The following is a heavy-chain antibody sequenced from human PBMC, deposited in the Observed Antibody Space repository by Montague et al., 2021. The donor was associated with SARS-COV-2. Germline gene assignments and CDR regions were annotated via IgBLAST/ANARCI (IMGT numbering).Heavy chain of an antibody. V-gene: IGHV4-39*07. Sequence: SETLSLTCTLPGGAISSSSCYWGWIRQPPGKGLEWIRNIYYSGSTYYYPSLTIRVTVAVDTYKNQFSLKLSSVTAADTAVYYCGRDTRLSMLVVVNRYGMDVWGQGTTVTVSS. CDR1: GGAISSSSCY. CDR2: IYYSGST. CDR3: GRDTRLSMLVVVNRYGMDV. J-gene: IGHJ6*02. D-gene: IGHD3-22*01.